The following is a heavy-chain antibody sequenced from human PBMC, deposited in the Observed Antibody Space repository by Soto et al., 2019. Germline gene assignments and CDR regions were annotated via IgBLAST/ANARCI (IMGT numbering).Heavy chain of an antibody. CDR1: GGTFSSYA. J-gene: IGHJ4*02. D-gene: IGHD3-16*01. Sequence: QVQLVQSGAEVKKPGSSVKVSCKASGGTFSSYAISWVRQAPGQGLEWMGGIIPIFGTANYAQKFQGRVTITADESTSTAYMELSRLRSEDTAVYYCARDRERLGGIVRGSFDYWGQGTLVTVSS. CDR3: ARDRERLGGIVRGSFDY. V-gene: IGHV1-69*01. CDR2: IIPIFGTA.